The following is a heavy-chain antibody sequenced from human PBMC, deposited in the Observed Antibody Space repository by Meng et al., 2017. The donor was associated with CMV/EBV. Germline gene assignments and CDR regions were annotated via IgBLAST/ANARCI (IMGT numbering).Heavy chain of an antibody. CDR1: GFTFSSYS. CDR2: ISSSSSTI. Sequence: GGSLRLSCAASGFTFSSYSMNWVRQAPGKGLEWVSYISSSSSTIYYADSVKGRFTISRDNAKNSLYLQMNSLRAEDTAVYYCARDFRNVVVPANYGMDVWGQGTTVTVSS. D-gene: IGHD2-2*01. V-gene: IGHV3-48*04. J-gene: IGHJ6*02. CDR3: ARDFRNVVVPANYGMDV.